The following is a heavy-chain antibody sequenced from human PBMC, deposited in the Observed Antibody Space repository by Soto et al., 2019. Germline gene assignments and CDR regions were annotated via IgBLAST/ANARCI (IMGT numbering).Heavy chain of an antibody. D-gene: IGHD2-2*01. CDR2: IIGSGGST. J-gene: IGHJ6*02. CDR3: ARDDIVVVPAAMGYYYYGMDV. Sequence: EVQLLESGGGLVQPGGSLRLSCAASGFTFSSYAMGWVRQAPGKGLEWVAAIIGSGGSTYYADSVKGRFTISRDKSKNTLYLQMNSLRAEDTAVYYCARDDIVVVPAAMGYYYYGMDVWGQGTTVTVSS. V-gene: IGHV3-23*01. CDR1: GFTFSSYA.